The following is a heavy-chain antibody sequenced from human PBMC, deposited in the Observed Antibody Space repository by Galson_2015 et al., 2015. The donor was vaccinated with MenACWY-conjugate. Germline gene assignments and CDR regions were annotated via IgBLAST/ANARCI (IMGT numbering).Heavy chain of an antibody. D-gene: IGHD1-14*01. CDR3: AHRQRYNNNRSTGWFDP. J-gene: IGHJ5*02. Sequence: PALVKPTQTLTLTCTFSGFSLSTSGVGMGWIRQPPGKALEWLALIYWDDDRRYSPSLKSRLTITKDTSKNEVVLTMTNLDPMDTATYYCAHRQRYNNNRSTGWFDPWGQGTLVTVSS. CDR1: GFSLSTSGVG. CDR2: IYWDDDR. V-gene: IGHV2-5*02.